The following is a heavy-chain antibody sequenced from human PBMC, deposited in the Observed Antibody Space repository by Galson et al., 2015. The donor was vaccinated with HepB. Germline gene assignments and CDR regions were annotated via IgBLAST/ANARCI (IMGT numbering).Heavy chain of an antibody. J-gene: IGHJ3*02. Sequence: SLRLSCAASGFTFDDYALHWVRQAPGKGLEWVAVIWYDGSNKYYADSVKGRFTISRDNSKNTLYLQMNSLRAEDTAVYYCARATPTGEGEVVVTPMGAFDIWGQGTMVTVSS. V-gene: IGHV3-33*08. CDR2: IWYDGSNK. CDR3: ARATPTGEGEVVVTPMGAFDI. CDR1: GFTFDDYA. D-gene: IGHD3-22*01.